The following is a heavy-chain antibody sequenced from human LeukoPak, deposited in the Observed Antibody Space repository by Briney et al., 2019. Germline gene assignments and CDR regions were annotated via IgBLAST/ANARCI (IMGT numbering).Heavy chain of an antibody. D-gene: IGHD2-15*01. CDR3: VRGCSAGSCYGEY. Sequence: SETLSLTCAVSGDSISSTSWWSWVRQPPGKGLAWIGEIYHSGTTNYNLSLKSRVTISVDKSKNQFSLNVNSVTAADTAVYYCVRGCSAGSCYGEYWGQGTLVTVSS. J-gene: IGHJ4*02. V-gene: IGHV4-4*02. CDR1: GDSISSTSW. CDR2: IYHSGTT.